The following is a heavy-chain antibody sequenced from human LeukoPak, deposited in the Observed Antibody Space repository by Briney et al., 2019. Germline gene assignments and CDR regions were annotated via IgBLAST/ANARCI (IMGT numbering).Heavy chain of an antibody. J-gene: IGHJ5*02. CDR2: INQSGST. CDR3: ARGRRQWLMNWFDP. D-gene: IGHD6-19*01. V-gene: IGHV4-34*01. CDR1: GGSFNNYY. Sequence: PSETLSLTCGVYGGSFNNYYWGWVRQPPGKGLEWIGEINQSGSTNYNPSLKSRVTISVDTSKNQFSLKLSSVTAADTAVYYCARGRRQWLMNWFDPWGQGTLVTVSS.